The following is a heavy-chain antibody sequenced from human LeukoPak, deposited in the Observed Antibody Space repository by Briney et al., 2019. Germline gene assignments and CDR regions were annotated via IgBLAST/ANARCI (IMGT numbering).Heavy chain of an antibody. CDR3: ARAPDRDYMGV. CDR2: IYYSGST. CDR1: GGSISSYY. D-gene: IGHD1-14*01. J-gene: IGHJ6*03. V-gene: IGHV4-59*01. Sequence: PSETLSLTCTVSGGSISSYYWSWIRQPPGKGLEWIGYIYYSGSTNYNPSLKSRVTISVDTSKNQFSLKLSSVTAADTAVYYCARAPDRDYMGVWGKGTTVTVSS.